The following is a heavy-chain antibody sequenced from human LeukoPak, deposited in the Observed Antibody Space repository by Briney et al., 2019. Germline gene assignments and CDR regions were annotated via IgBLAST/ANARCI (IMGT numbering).Heavy chain of an antibody. Sequence: SETLSLTCTVSGGSISSYYWSWIRQPPGKGLEWIGEINHSGSTNYNPSLKSRVTISVDTSKNQFSLKLSSVTAADTAVYYCARGQTNIHSSGWHRSYWFDPWGQGTLVTVSS. D-gene: IGHD6-19*01. CDR3: ARGQTNIHSSGWHRSYWFDP. V-gene: IGHV4-34*01. CDR2: INHSGST. J-gene: IGHJ5*02. CDR1: GGSISSYY.